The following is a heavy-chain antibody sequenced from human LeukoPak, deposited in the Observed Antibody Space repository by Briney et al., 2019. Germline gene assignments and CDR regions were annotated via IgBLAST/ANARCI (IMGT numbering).Heavy chain of an antibody. CDR3: ARGRVGTTTPFDY. Sequence: GGSLRLSCAASGFTFSNYEMNWVRQAPGKGLEWVSYISSGGSTIYYADSVKGRFTISRDNAKNSLFPQMNSLRAEDTAVYYCARGRVGTTTPFDYWGQGTLVTVSS. CDR1: GFTFSNYE. V-gene: IGHV3-48*03. D-gene: IGHD1-26*01. CDR2: ISSGGSTI. J-gene: IGHJ4*02.